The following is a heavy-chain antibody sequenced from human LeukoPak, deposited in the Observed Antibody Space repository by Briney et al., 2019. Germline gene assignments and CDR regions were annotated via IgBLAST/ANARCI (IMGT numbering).Heavy chain of an antibody. CDR1: GGSFSGYY. CDR2: INHSGST. Sequence: SETLSLTCAVYGGSFSGYYWSWIRQPPGKGLEWIGEINHSGSTNYNPSLKSRVTISVDTSKNQFSLKLSSVTAADTAVYYCARGDGRTGPFLYGMDVWGQGTTVTVSS. J-gene: IGHJ6*02. CDR3: ARGDGRTGPFLYGMDV. D-gene: IGHD2-8*02. V-gene: IGHV4-34*01.